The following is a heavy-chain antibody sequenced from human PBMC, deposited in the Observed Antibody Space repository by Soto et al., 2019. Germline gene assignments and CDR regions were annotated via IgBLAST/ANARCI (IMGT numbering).Heavy chain of an antibody. D-gene: IGHD5-18*01. J-gene: IGHJ4*02. V-gene: IGHV3-30-3*01. Sequence: QVQLVESGGAVVQPGRSLRLSCAASGFTFSSYAMHWVRQAPGKGLEWVAVISYDGSNKYYADSVKGRFTITRDNSKNTLYLQMNSLRAEDTAVYYCAREHGPYSCVATRLSYWGQGTLVTVSS. CDR3: AREHGPYSCVATRLSY. CDR1: GFTFSSYA. CDR2: ISYDGSNK.